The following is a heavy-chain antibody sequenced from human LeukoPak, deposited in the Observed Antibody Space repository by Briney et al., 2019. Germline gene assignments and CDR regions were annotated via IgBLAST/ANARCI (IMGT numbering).Heavy chain of an antibody. V-gene: IGHV3-74*01. CDR1: GFTLSNYW. CDR3: TRVQAGRSGLMDV. J-gene: IGHJ6*02. CDR2: VDPDGTTT. D-gene: IGHD2-8*02. Sequence: PGGSLRLSCAASGFTLSNYWMHWVRQAPGEGLVWVSRVDPDGTTTNYADSVTGRFTTSRDNAKNTLYLQINSLRAEDTALYYCTRVQAGRSGLMDVWGRGTTVTVSS.